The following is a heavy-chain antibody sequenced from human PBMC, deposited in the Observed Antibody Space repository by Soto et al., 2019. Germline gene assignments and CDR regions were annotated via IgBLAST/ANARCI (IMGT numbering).Heavy chain of an antibody. Sequence: QVQLQESGPGLVKPSQTLSLTCTVSGVSMSSGGYYWTWIRQHPGKGLEWIGYTYYNGSTYYNQSLKSRLTITVDTSKSQYSRRLSSVTAADTAVCYCAREKAGAFDIWGQGTIVSVAS. D-gene: IGHD3-10*01. V-gene: IGHV4-31*03. CDR2: TYYNGST. CDR3: AREKAGAFDI. J-gene: IGHJ3*02. CDR1: GVSMSSGGYY.